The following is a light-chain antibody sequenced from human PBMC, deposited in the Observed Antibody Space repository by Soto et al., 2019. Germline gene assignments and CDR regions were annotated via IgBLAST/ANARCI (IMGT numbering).Light chain of an antibody. Sequence: DIQLTQSPSFLSASVGDRVTITCRASQGISSYLAWYQQKPGKAPKLLIYAASTLQSGVPSRFSGSGSSTEFTLTISSLQPEDFATYYCQQLNSYPPTFGGGTKVEIK. J-gene: IGKJ4*01. CDR2: AAS. CDR3: QQLNSYPPT. V-gene: IGKV1-9*01. CDR1: QGISSY.